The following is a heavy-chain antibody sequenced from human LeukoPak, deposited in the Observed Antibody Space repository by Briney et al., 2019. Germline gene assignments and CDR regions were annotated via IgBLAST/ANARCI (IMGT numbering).Heavy chain of an antibody. CDR1: GYTFTSYG. Sequence: ASVKVSCKASGYTFTSYGISWVRQAPGQGLEWMGWISAYNGNTNYAQKLQGRVTITTDTSTSTAYMELRSLRSDDTAVYYCARGDYYYGSGSSERYFDLWGRGTLVTVSS. V-gene: IGHV1-18*01. CDR3: ARGDYYYGSGSSERYFDL. D-gene: IGHD3-10*01. J-gene: IGHJ2*01. CDR2: ISAYNGNT.